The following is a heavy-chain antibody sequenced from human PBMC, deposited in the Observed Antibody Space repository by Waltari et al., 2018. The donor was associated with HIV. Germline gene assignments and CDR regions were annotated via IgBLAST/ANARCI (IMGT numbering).Heavy chain of an antibody. CDR3: ARRGAYCSGGRCFGFDP. CDR1: GYSFTNYL. D-gene: IGHD2-15*01. J-gene: IGHJ5*02. Sequence: EVQLVQSGPEVKKPGESLKISCQGSGYSFTNYLIAWRRQMPGKGLEWMGVIYPGDSDTRYRPSFEGQVTISADKSTSTAYLQWSSLKASDTAMYYCARRGAYCSGGRCFGFDPWGQGTLVTVSS. CDR2: IYPGDSDT. V-gene: IGHV5-51*03.